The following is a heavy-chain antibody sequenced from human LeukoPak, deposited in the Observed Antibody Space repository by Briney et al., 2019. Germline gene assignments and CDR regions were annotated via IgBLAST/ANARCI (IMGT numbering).Heavy chain of an antibody. D-gene: IGHD4-17*01. CDR1: GLTPSDYW. CDR3: GPLDYGA. Sequence: PGGSMRPSCAASGLTPSDYWMHWARQAPGKGLVWVSGTNNDGSDTYYADSVKGRFTISRDNAKNTLDLQMNSLRAEVTAIYYCGPLDYGAWGAGNLVTVSS. J-gene: IGHJ4*02. V-gene: IGHV3-74*01. CDR2: TNNDGSDT.